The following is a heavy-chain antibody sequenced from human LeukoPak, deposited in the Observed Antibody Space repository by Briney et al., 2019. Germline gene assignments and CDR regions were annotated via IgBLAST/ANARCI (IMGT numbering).Heavy chain of an antibody. V-gene: IGHV3-9*01. D-gene: IGHD6-13*01. CDR3: ALGSIYSRDPRSDWFDP. CDR2: ISWNSGSI. CDR1: GFTFDDYA. J-gene: IGHJ5*02. Sequence: GGSLRLSCAASGFTFDDYAMHWVRQAPGKGLEWVSGISWNSGSIGYADSVKGRFTISRDNAKNSLYLQMNSLRAEDTALYYCALGSIYSRDPRSDWFDPWGQGTLVTVSS.